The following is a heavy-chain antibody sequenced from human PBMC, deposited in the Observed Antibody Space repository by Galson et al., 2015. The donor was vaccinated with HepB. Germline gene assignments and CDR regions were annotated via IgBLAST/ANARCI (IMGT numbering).Heavy chain of an antibody. CDR2: IWYDGSNK. Sequence: SLRLSCAASGFTFSSYGMHWVRQAPGKGLEWVAVIWYDGSNKYYADSVKGRFTISRDNSKNTLYLQMNSLRAEDTAVYYCARDYPGLPHWYFDLWGRGTLVTVSS. D-gene: IGHD4-11*01. V-gene: IGHV3-33*01. J-gene: IGHJ2*01. CDR3: ARDYPGLPHWYFDL. CDR1: GFTFSSYG.